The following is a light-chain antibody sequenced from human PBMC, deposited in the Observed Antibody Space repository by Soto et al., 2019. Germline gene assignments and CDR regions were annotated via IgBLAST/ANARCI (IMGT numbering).Light chain of an antibody. CDR3: HHDYDFPIT. CDR1: QSISNTY. Sequence: EIVMTQSPGTLSLSPGGRATLSCRASQSISNTYLSWYQQKPGQAPRLLIYGASTRATGIPARFSGSGSGTDFTLTISRLQPEDFASYDYHHDYDFPITFGGGTKVEVK. CDR2: GAS. V-gene: IGKV3D-7*01. J-gene: IGKJ4*01.